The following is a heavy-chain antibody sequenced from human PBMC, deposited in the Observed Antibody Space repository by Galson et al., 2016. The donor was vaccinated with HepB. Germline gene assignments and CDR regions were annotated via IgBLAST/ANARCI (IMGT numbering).Heavy chain of an antibody. D-gene: IGHD4-23*01. Sequence: SLRLSCAASGFSVSNNYMTWVRQAPGKGLEWVCVIHSLGSTYYIDSVKRRFTISRDNSRNTVDLQMNGLRAEDTAVYFCARVYGGNWLNLHTLDLWGQGAMVTVSS. CDR1: GFSVSNNY. CDR3: ARVYGGNWLNLHTLDL. J-gene: IGHJ3*01. CDR2: IHSLGST. V-gene: IGHV3-53*01.